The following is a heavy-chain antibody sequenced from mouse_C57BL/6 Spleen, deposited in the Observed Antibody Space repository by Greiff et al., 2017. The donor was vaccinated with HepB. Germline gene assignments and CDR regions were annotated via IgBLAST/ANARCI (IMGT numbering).Heavy chain of an antibody. J-gene: IGHJ3*01. CDR1: GYTFTSYW. Sequence: VQLQQSGAELVKPGASVKLSCKASGYTFTSYWMQWVKQRPGQGLEWIGEIDPSDSYTNYNQKFKGKATLTVDKSSSTAYMQLSSLTSEDSAVYYGARKGGPAWFAYWGQGTLVTVSA. CDR3: ARKGGPAWFAY. V-gene: IGHV1-50*01. CDR2: IDPSDSYT.